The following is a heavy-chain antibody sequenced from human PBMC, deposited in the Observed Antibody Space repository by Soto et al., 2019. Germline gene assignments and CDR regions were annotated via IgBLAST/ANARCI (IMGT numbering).Heavy chain of an antibody. J-gene: IGHJ4*02. D-gene: IGHD4-17*01. CDR2: ISGRGGGT. Sequence: EVQLLESGGGLVQPGGSLRLSCAASGFTFSTYAISWVRQAPGKGLEWVSAISGRGGGTYYADSVKGRFTISRDNSKNTLYLQMNSLRAEDTAVYYCAKPISYGDYVGGGFDYWGQGTLVTVSS. CDR1: GFTFSTYA. V-gene: IGHV3-23*01. CDR3: AKPISYGDYVGGGFDY.